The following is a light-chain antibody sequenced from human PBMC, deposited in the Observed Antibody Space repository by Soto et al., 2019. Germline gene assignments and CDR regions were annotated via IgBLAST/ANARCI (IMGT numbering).Light chain of an antibody. CDR2: EVS. CDR1: SSDVGGYNY. V-gene: IGLV2-14*01. CDR3: SSYTSSSPRWV. Sequence: QSALTQPASVSGSPGQSITISCTGTSSDVGGYNYVSWYQQHPGKAPKLMIYEVSNRPSGVSNRFSGSKSGNTASLTISGLQAEDEADYYCSSYTSSSPRWVFGGGTQLTVL. J-gene: IGLJ3*02.